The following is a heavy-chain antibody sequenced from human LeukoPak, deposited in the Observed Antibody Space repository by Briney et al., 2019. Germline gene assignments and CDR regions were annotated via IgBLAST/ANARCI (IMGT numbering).Heavy chain of an antibody. V-gene: IGHV4-4*07. CDR1: GGSISSYY. CDR3: ASSRLNHPVDD. D-gene: IGHD1-14*01. CDR2: IYTSGST. J-gene: IGHJ4*01. Sequence: SETLSLTCTVSGGSISSYYWSWIRQPAGKGLEWIGRIYTSGSTNYNPSLKSRVTMSVDTSKNQFSLRLSSVTAADTAVYYCASSRLNHPVDDWGRRTLVTVSS.